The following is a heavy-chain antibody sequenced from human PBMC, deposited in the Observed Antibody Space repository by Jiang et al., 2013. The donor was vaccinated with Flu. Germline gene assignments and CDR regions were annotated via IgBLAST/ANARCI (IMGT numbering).Heavy chain of an antibody. Sequence: ASGYTFTSYAMNWVRQAPGQGLEWMGWINTNTGNPTYAQGFTGRFVFSLDTSVSTAYLQISSLKAEDTAVYYCARVRVAAAGAGYYGMDVWGQGTTVTVSS. CDR3: ARVRVAAAGAGYYGMDV. D-gene: IGHD6-13*01. J-gene: IGHJ6*02. CDR2: INTNTGNP. CDR1: GYTFTSYA. V-gene: IGHV7-4-1*02.